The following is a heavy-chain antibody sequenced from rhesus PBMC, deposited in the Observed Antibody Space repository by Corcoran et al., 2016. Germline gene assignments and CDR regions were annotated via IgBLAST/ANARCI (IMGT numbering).Heavy chain of an antibody. D-gene: IGHD2-2*01. CDR3: ARDPLATYYGLDS. CDR2: INGNSCGT. Sequence: QVQLQESGPGLVKPSETLSLTCAVSGAYISSYWWSWIRQPPGKGLEWIGEINGNSCGTYSTPSLKSRVTISQAASKTQFSLKLSSVTAADTAVYYCARDPLATYYGLDSWGQGVVVTVSS. V-gene: IGHV4-80*01. J-gene: IGHJ6*01. CDR1: GAYISSYW.